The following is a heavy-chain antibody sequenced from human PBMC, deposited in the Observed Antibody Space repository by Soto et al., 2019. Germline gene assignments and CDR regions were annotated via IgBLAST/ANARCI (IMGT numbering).Heavy chain of an antibody. D-gene: IGHD1-26*01. V-gene: IGHV3-33*01. Sequence: GGSLRLSCAASGFTFSSYGMHWVRQAPGKGLEWVAVIWYDGSNKYYADSVKGRFTISRDNSKNTLYLQMNSLRAEDTAVYYCARDRESGSYYPWPSYYFDYWGQGTLVTVSS. J-gene: IGHJ4*02. CDR3: ARDRESGSYYPWPSYYFDY. CDR2: IWYDGSNK. CDR1: GFTFSSYG.